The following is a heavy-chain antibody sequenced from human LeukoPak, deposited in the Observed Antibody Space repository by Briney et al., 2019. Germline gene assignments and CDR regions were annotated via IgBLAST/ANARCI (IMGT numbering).Heavy chain of an antibody. CDR1: GYTFTSYG. Sequence: ASVKVSCKASGYTFTSYGFSWVRQAPGQGLEWMGWISTYYGNTNYAQKLQDRVTMTTDTSTSTAYMELTSLRSDDTAVYYCARVYSTNYYGSGDRPFLCDYWGQGTVVTVSS. D-gene: IGHD3-10*01. CDR2: ISTYYGNT. J-gene: IGHJ4*02. V-gene: IGHV1-18*01. CDR3: ARVYSTNYYGSGDRPFLCDY.